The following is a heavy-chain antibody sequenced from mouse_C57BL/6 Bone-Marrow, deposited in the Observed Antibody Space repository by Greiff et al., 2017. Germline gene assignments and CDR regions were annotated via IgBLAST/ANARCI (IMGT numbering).Heavy chain of an antibody. D-gene: IGHD2-3*01. CDR1: GYSITSGYY. V-gene: IGHV3-6*01. CDR2: ISYDGSN. CDR3: ARALYDGYYAMDY. J-gene: IGHJ4*01. Sequence: EVKLMESGPGLVKPSQSLSLTCSVTGYSITSGYYWNWIRQFPGNKLEWMGYISYDGSNNYNPSLKNRISITRDTSKNQFFLKLNSVTTEDTATYYCARALYDGYYAMDYWGQGTSVTVSS.